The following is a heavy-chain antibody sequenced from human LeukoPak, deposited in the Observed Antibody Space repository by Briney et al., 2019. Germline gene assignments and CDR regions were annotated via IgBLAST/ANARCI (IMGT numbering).Heavy chain of an antibody. CDR2: IYYSGST. CDR3: ARFCNYYDSSGYYYGFDP. CDR1: GGSISSYY. Sequence: PSETLSLTCTVSGGSISSYYWSWIRQPPGKGLEWIGYIYYSGSTNYNPPLKSRVTISVDTSKNQFSLKLSSVTAADTAVYYCARFCNYYDSSGYYYGFDPWGQGTLVTVSS. D-gene: IGHD3-22*01. J-gene: IGHJ5*02. V-gene: IGHV4-59*01.